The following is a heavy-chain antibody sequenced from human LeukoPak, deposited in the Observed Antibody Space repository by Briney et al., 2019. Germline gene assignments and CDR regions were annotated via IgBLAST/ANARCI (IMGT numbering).Heavy chain of an antibody. CDR3: ARDLGYCTNGVCSYPTLDAFDI. CDR1: GYTFTSYG. V-gene: IGHV1-18*01. Sequence: GASVKVSCKASGYTFTSYGISWVRQAPGQGLEWMGWISAYNGNTNYAQKLQGRVTMTTDTSTSTAYMELRSLRSDDTAVYYCARDLGYCTNGVCSYPTLDAFDIWGQGTMVTVSS. CDR2: ISAYNGNT. J-gene: IGHJ3*02. D-gene: IGHD2-8*01.